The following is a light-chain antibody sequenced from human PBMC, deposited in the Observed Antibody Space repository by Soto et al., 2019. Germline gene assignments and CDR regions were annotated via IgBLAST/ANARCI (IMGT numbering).Light chain of an antibody. Sequence: EIVMTQSPLTLSVSPGERATLSCRASQNININLAWYQQRPGQAPRVLIYGASSSASGIPPRFSGSRSGSDFIIANSRSEPDDFGFYYCTPHQDWPPLTFGGGT. J-gene: IGKJ4*01. CDR1: QNININ. CDR2: GAS. CDR3: TPHQDWPPLT. V-gene: IGKV3-15*01.